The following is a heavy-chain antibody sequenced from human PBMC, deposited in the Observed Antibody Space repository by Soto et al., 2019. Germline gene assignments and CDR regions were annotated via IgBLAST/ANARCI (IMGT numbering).Heavy chain of an antibody. V-gene: IGHV6-1*01. CDR1: GDSVSSNSAA. CDR3: ARARISQLWDRYYYYGMDV. CDR2: TYYRSKWYN. J-gene: IGHJ6*02. Sequence: SQTLSLTCAISGDSVSSNSAAWNWIRQSPSRGLEWLGRTYYRSKWYNDYAVSVKSRITINPDTSKNQFSLQLNSVTPEDTAVYYCARARISQLWDRYYYYGMDVWGQGTTVTVSS. D-gene: IGHD5-18*01.